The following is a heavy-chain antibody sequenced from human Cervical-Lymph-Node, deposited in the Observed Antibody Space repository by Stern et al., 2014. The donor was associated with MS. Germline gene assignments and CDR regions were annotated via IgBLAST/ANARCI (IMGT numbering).Heavy chain of an antibody. V-gene: IGHV3-23*04. CDR1: GFTFSSYA. CDR3: AKPADYYDSSGYFDY. Sequence: VQLVESGGGLVQPGGSLRLSCAASGFTFSSYAMSWVRQAPGKGLGWVSAISGSGGSTSYADSVKGRFTISRDNSKNTLYLQMNSLRAEDKAVYYCAKPADYYDSSGYFDYWGQGTLVTVSS. J-gene: IGHJ4*02. CDR2: ISGSGGST. D-gene: IGHD3-22*01.